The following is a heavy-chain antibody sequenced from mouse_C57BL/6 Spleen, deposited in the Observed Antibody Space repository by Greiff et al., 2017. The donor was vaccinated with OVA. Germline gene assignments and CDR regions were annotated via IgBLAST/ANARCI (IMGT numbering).Heavy chain of an antibody. CDR1: GYTFTSYG. CDR2: IYPRGGNT. V-gene: IGHV1-81*01. J-gene: IGHJ2*01. CDR3: ARSTMVTGGGY. D-gene: IGHD2-2*01. Sequence: QVQLQQSGAELARPGASVKLSCKASGYTFTSYGISWVKQRTGQGLEWIGEIYPRGGNTYYNEKFKGKATLTADKSSSTAYMELRSLTSEDSAVYFCARSTMVTGGGYWGQGTTLTVSS.